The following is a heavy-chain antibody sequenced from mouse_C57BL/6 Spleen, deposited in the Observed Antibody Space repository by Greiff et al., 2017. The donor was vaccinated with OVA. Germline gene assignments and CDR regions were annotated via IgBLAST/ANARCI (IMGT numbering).Heavy chain of an antibody. CDR2: ISYSGST. D-gene: IGHD5-5*01. CDR3: ARETSTFCFDY. V-gene: IGHV3-1*01. CDR1: GYSITSGYD. Sequence: EVQLQQSGPGMVKPSQSLSLTCTVTGYSITSGYDWHWIRHFPGNKLEWMGYISYSGSTNYNQTLKSRISITHDTSKNHFFLKLNSVTTEDTATYYCARETSTFCFDYWGQGTTLTVSS. J-gene: IGHJ2*01.